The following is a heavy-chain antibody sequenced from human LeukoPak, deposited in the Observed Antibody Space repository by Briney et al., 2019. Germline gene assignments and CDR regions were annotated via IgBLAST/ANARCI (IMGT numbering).Heavy chain of an antibody. Sequence: GGSLRLSCAASGFTFSSYAMSWVRQAPGKGLEWVSIISSSGGTTYYADSVKGRFTISRDNSKNTLFLQMNSLRAEDAAVYYCAKLFKLDSGWSNPRYYFDYWGQGTLVTVSS. CDR1: GFTFSSYA. V-gene: IGHV3-23*01. CDR3: AKLFKLDSGWSNPRYYFDY. D-gene: IGHD6-19*01. J-gene: IGHJ4*02. CDR2: ISSSGGTT.